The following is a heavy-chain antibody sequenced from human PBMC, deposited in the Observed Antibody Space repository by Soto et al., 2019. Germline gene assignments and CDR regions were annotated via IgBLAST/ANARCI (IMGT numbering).Heavy chain of an antibody. CDR1: GFTFSSYG. D-gene: IGHD5-18*01. V-gene: IGHV3-30*18. CDR2: ISYDGSNK. CDR3: AKIRGYSYGAFDY. Sequence: QVQLVESGGGVVQPGRSLRLSCAASGFTFSSYGMHWVRQAPNKGLEWVTFISYDGSNKYYADSVKGRFTISRDNSKNTLYLQMNSLRTEDTAVYYCAKIRGYSYGAFDYLGQGTLVTVSS. J-gene: IGHJ4*02.